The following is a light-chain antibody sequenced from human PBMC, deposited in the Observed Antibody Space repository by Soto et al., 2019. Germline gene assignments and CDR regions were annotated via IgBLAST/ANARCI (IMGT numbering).Light chain of an antibody. J-gene: IGKJ1*01. Sequence: PEERGTLSCRARQRVSSSYLTWYQQKGGQAPRLLIYGASTRATGIPARVSGSGSGTDFTLTISSLQPEDFAVYYCQQYGSSPRTFGQGTKVDIK. CDR3: QQYGSSPRT. V-gene: IGKV3-20*01. CDR1: QRVSSSY. CDR2: GAS.